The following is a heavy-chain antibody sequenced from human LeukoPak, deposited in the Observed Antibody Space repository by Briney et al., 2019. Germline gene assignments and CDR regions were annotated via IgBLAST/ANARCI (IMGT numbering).Heavy chain of an antibody. CDR3: ARDLPVAGSPSLWDY. CDR2: VNHSGST. D-gene: IGHD6-19*01. V-gene: IGHV4-34*01. Sequence: SETLSLTCAVYGGSFSGYYWSWIRQPPGKGLEWIGEVNHSGSTNYNPSLKSRVTISVDTSKNQFSLKLSSVTAADTAVYYCARDLPVAGSPSLWDYWGQGTLVTVSS. CDR1: GGSFSGYY. J-gene: IGHJ4*02.